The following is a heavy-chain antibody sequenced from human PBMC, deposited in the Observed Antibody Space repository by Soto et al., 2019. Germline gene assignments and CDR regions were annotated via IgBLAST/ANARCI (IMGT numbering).Heavy chain of an antibody. CDR1: GFTFSSYA. Sequence: GGSLKLSCAASGFTFSSYAMSWVRQAPGKGLEWVSAISGSVCSTYYADSVKGRFTISRDNSKTTLYQEMNSLRAEDTAQSDCAKRPNGIAAAGKMGYFDYWGQGTLVTVSS. D-gene: IGHD6-13*01. CDR3: AKRPNGIAAAGKMGYFDY. CDR2: ISGSVCST. J-gene: IGHJ4*02. V-gene: IGHV3-23*01.